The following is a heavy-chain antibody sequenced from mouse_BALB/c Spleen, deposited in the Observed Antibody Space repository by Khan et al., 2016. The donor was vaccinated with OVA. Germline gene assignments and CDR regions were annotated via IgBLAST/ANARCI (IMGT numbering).Heavy chain of an antibody. V-gene: IGHV3-2*02. D-gene: IGHD1-1*01. CDR1: GYSITTDYA. CDR2: ISYSGNT. CDR3: ERVYGGDFAY. Sequence: DVQLLESGPGLVKPSQSLSLTCTVTGYSITTDYAWNWIRQFPGNKLEWMGYISYSGNTKYNPSLKSRISITRDTSKNQFFLQLKSVTTEDTARYYCERVYGGDFAYWGQGTTLTVSS. J-gene: IGHJ2*01.